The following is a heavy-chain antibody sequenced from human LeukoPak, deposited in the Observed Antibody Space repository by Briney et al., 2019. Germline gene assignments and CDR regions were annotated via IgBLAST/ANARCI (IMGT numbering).Heavy chain of an antibody. V-gene: IGHV3-23*01. D-gene: IGHD3-10*01. Sequence: PGGSLRLSCAASGFTFSSYAMSWGRPAPGKGLEWVSAISGSGGSSYYADSVKGRFTISRDNSKNTLYLQMNSLRAEDTAVYYCAKDYGSGSYVDYWGQGTLVTVSS. J-gene: IGHJ4*02. CDR3: AKDYGSGSYVDY. CDR2: ISGSGGSS. CDR1: GFTFSSYA.